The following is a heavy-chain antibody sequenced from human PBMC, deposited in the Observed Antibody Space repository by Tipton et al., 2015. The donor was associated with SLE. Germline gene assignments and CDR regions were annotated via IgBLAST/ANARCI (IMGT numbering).Heavy chain of an antibody. CDR1: GGTFSNYA. J-gene: IGHJ4*02. Sequence: QVQLVQSGAEVKKPGSSVKVSCKASGGTFSNYAISWVRQAPGQGLEWMGGINPIIARVNYAQKFQGRVTMTTDTTTSTVYMELRSLRSDDTALYYCARDTGSYSDFDLWGQGTLVTVSS. V-gene: IGHV1-69*06. CDR3: ARDTGSYSDFDL. CDR2: INPIIARV. D-gene: IGHD1-26*01.